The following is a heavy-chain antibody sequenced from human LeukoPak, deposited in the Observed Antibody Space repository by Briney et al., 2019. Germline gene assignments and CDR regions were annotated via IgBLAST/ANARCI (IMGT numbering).Heavy chain of an antibody. J-gene: IGHJ4*02. Sequence: PGGSLRLSCAASGFTFSDYGMHWVRQAPGKGLEWVAFIQRDGSEKSSADSVKGRFSISRDKSKNTLYLQMDSLRAEDTAVYYCVRDGYNWNYDYWGQGTLVTVSS. CDR1: GFTFSDYG. D-gene: IGHD1-1*01. CDR2: IQRDGSEK. V-gene: IGHV3-30*02. CDR3: VRDGYNWNYDY.